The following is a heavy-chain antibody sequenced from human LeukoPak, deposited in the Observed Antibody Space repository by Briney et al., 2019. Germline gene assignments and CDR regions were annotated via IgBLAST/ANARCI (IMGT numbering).Heavy chain of an antibody. CDR2: ISSNGGST. Sequence: GVLRLSCAASGFTFSSYAMHWVRQAPGKGLEYVSAISSNGGSTYYANSVKGRFTISRDNSKNTLYLQMGSLRAEDMAVYYCARGGTYYDILTGYYGKEFDYWGQGTLVTVSS. V-gene: IGHV3-64*01. CDR3: ARGGTYYDILTGYYGKEFDY. CDR1: GFTFSSYA. J-gene: IGHJ4*02. D-gene: IGHD3-9*01.